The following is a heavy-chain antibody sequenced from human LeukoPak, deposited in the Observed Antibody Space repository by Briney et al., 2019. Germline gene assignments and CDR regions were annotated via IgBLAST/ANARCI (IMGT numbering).Heavy chain of an antibody. CDR1: GFTFRSYA. Sequence: GGSLRLSCAASGFTFRSYAMTWVRQAPGKGLEWVSEISNIATINYADSVKGRFTMSRDNSKNTLYLQMNSLRAEDTALYYCAKGRANYYYYGMDVWGQGTTVTVSS. V-gene: IGHV3-23*01. CDR2: ISNIATI. J-gene: IGHJ6*02. CDR3: AKGRANYYYYGMDV.